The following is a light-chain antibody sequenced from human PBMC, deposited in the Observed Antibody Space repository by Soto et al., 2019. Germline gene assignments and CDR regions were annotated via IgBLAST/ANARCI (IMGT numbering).Light chain of an antibody. CDR2: AAS. Sequence: DIQLAQSPSSLSASVGDRVTITCRASQSISTYLNWYQQKPGKAPNFLIYAASSLRSGVPSRFSGSGSGTDFTLTISSLQPADFATYYCQQSHSIPYTFGQGTKIEIK. CDR3: QQSHSIPYT. J-gene: IGKJ2*01. V-gene: IGKV1-39*01. CDR1: QSISTY.